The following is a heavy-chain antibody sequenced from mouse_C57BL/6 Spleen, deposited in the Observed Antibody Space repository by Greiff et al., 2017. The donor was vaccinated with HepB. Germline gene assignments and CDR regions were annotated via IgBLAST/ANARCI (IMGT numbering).Heavy chain of an antibody. CDR2: INPGSDGT. Sequence: QVQLQQSGAELVRPGTSVKVSCKASGYAFTNYLIEWVKQRPGQGLEWIGVINPGSDGTNYNEKFKGKATLTADKSSSTAYMQLSSLTSEDSAVYFCARGRDSSGYGYWGQGTTLTVSS. D-gene: IGHD3-2*02. V-gene: IGHV1-54*01. CDR3: ARGRDSSGYGY. CDR1: GYAFTNYL. J-gene: IGHJ2*01.